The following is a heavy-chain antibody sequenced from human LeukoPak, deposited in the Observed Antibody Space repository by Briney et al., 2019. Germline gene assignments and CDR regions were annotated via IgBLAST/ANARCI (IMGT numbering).Heavy chain of an antibody. V-gene: IGHV4-4*07. CDR1: GGSISSYY. CDR3: ARDRADFWSGYYSDY. CDR2: IYTSGST. Sequence: PPETLSLTCTVSGGSISSYYWSWIRQPAGKGLEWIGRIYTSGSTNYNPSLKSRVTMSVDTSKNQCSLKLSSVTAADTAVYYCARDRADFWSGYYSDYWGQGTLVTVSS. J-gene: IGHJ4*02. D-gene: IGHD3-3*01.